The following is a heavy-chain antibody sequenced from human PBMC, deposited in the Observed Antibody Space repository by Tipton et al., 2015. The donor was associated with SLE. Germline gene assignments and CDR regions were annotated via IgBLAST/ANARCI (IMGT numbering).Heavy chain of an antibody. CDR2: INHSGNT. D-gene: IGHD4-17*01. J-gene: IGHJ4*02. CDR3: VGDYGDSKFDH. CDR1: GGSFSAYY. V-gene: IGHV4-34*01. Sequence: TLSLTCAVYGGSFSAYYWSWIRQPPGKGLELIGEINHSGNTNYNPSLKSRVTISIDTSKNQFSLKLTSITAADTAIYYCVGDYGDSKFDHWGQGMMVTVSS.